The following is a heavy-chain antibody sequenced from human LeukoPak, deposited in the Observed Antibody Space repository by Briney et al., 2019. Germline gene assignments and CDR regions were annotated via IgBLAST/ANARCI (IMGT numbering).Heavy chain of an antibody. D-gene: IGHD2-2*01. Sequence: GASVKVSCKASGYTFTSYGISWVRQAPGQGLEWMGWISAYNGNTNYAQKLQGRVTMTTDTSTSTAYMELRSLRSDDTAVYYCARNRVGDATAEYFQHWGQGTLVTVSS. CDR2: ISAYNGNT. J-gene: IGHJ1*01. V-gene: IGHV1-18*01. CDR1: GYTFTSYG. CDR3: ARNRVGDATAEYFQH.